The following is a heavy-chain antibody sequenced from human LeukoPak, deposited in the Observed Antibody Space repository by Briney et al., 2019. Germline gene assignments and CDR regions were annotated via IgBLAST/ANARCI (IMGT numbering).Heavy chain of an antibody. V-gene: IGHV3-74*01. Sequence: GGSLRLSCAASGFTFRSYWMHWVRQAPGKGLVWVSRINSDGSSTSYADSVKGRFTISRDNAKNTLYLQMNSLRAEDTAVYYCARSNDNYYYYMDVWGKGTTVTVSS. J-gene: IGHJ6*03. CDR2: INSDGSST. CDR3: ARSNDNYYYYMDV. CDR1: GFTFRSYW. D-gene: IGHD1-1*01.